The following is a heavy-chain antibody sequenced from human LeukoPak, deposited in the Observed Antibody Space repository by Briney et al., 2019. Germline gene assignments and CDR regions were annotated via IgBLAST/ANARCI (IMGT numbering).Heavy chain of an antibody. CDR2: ISDRSVYI. J-gene: IGHJ4*02. D-gene: IGHD2-21*02. V-gene: IGHV3-21*04. CDR1: GFTFSSYS. CDR3: ATETAHAVVVPARPRDY. Sequence: GGSLRLSCSASGFTFSSYSMNWVRQAPGKGLEWVSSISDRSVYIFYADSVKGRFTISRDNAKNSLHLQMNSLRAEDTALYYCATETAHAVVVPARPRDYWGQGTLVTVSS.